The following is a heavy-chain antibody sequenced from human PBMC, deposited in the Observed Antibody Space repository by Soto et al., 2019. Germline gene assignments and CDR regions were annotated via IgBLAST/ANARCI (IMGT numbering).Heavy chain of an antibody. CDR1: GYIFTNYD. D-gene: IGHD2-21*01. Sequence: QVQLVQSGAEVKKPGASVKVSCKASGYIFTNYDINWVRQATGQGLEYLGWINPNSGNTGYVQKFQGRVTMTRNTSINTAYMERNSLRSEDTAVYYCARGIKCGECSRWFDPWGQGTLVTVSS. CDR3: ARGIKCGECSRWFDP. V-gene: IGHV1-8*01. CDR2: INPNSGNT. J-gene: IGHJ5*02.